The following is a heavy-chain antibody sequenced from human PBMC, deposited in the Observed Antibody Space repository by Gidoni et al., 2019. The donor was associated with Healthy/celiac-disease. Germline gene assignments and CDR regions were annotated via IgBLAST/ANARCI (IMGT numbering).Heavy chain of an antibody. CDR3: ARKGGVAGHFDY. V-gene: IGHV4-34*01. CDR2: INHSGST. Sequence: QVQLQQWGAGLLKPSGTLSLTCAVYGGSFSGYYWSWIRQPPGKGLEWIGEINHSGSTNYHPSLKSRVTISVDTSKNQFSLKLSSVTAADTAVYYCARKGGVAGHFDYWGQGTLVTVSS. CDR1: GGSFSGYY. J-gene: IGHJ4*02. D-gene: IGHD6-19*01.